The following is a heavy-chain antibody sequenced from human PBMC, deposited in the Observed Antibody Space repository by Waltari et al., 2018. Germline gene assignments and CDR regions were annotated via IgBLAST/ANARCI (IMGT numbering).Heavy chain of an antibody. D-gene: IGHD3-3*01. CDR2: ISSSVSTI. CDR3: ARDQHYDFWSGYYTSGYYYGMDV. CDR1: GFTFSSYE. V-gene: IGHV3-48*03. Sequence: EVQLVESGGGLVQPGGSLRLSCAASGFTFSSYEMNWVRQAPGKGLEWVSYISSSVSTIYSPDPWKGRFTISRDNAKNSLYLQMNSLRAEDTAVYYCARDQHYDFWSGYYTSGYYYGMDVWGQGTTVTVSS. J-gene: IGHJ6*02.